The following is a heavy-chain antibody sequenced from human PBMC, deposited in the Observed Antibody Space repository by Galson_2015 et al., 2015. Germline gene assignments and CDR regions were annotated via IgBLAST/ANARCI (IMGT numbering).Heavy chain of an antibody. Sequence: SLRLSCAASGLTFSNYAMNWVRQAAGKGLEWVSAISGSGGSTYYADSVKGRFTISRDNSKNTLYLQMSSLRAEDTAIYYCAKDLLGRELRGGFDYWGQGTLVTVSS. CDR2: ISGSGGST. CDR3: AKDLLGRELRGGFDY. D-gene: IGHD3-10*01. J-gene: IGHJ4*02. V-gene: IGHV3-23*01. CDR1: GLTFSNYA.